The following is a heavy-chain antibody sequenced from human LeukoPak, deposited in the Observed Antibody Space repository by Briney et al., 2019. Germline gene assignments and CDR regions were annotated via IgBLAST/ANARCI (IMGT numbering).Heavy chain of an antibody. CDR1: AVSSSSYG. D-gene: IGHD3-22*01. CDR2: ISGRGSTT. Sequence: PAGSLRLSCAPSAVSSSSYGMNWVRHALGEGINWVSGISGRGSTTSDADPVKGRFPISRDNSKGSPSLQGSSLRAEDTAVYYCANTKGYYSDWGQGTLVTVSS. CDR3: ANTKGYYSD. V-gene: IGHV3-23*01. J-gene: IGHJ4*02.